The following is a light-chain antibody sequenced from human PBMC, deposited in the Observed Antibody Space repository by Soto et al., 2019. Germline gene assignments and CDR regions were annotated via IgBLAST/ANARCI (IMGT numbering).Light chain of an antibody. Sequence: EIVLTQSPATLSLSPGERATLSCRASQSVSSYLAWYQQKPGQAPRLLIYAASNRATGSPARFSGSGSETDVTLTISSLEPEDFAVYYCQQRSNFGPGTKVDIK. V-gene: IGKV3-11*01. J-gene: IGKJ3*01. CDR2: AAS. CDR1: QSVSSY. CDR3: QQRSN.